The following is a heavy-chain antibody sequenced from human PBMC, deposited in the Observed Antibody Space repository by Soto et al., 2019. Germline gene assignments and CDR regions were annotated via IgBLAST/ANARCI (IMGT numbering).Heavy chain of an antibody. V-gene: IGHV3-13*01. CDR3: ARGDMVRGVIRAFDI. D-gene: IGHD3-10*01. J-gene: IGHJ3*02. CDR1: GFTFSSYD. Sequence: EVQLVESGGGLVQPGGSLRLSCAASGFTFSSYDMHWVRQATGKGLEWVSAIGTAGDTYYPGSVKGRFTISSENAKNSLYLQMNSLGAGDTAVYYCARGDMVRGVIRAFDIWGQGTMVTVSS. CDR2: IGTAGDT.